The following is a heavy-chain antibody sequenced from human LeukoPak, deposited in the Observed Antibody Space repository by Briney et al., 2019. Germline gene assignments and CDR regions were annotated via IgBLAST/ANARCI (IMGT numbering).Heavy chain of an antibody. CDR1: GGSFSGYY. D-gene: IGHD6-19*01. CDR2: INHSGST. V-gene: IGHV4-34*01. CDR3: ARSPYSSGWSGVDY. Sequence: SETLSLTCAVYGGSFSGYYWSWIRQPPGKGLEWIGEINHSGSTNYNPSLKSRVTISVDTSKNQFSLKLSSVTAADTAVYYCARSPYSSGWSGVDYWAQGTLVTVSS. J-gene: IGHJ4*02.